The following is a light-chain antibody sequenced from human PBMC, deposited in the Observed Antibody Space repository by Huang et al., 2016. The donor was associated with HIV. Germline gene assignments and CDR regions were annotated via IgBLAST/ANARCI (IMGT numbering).Light chain of an antibody. CDR3: QQLDTYPIT. J-gene: IGKJ5*01. CDR2: AAS. V-gene: IGKV1-9*01. CDR1: QDINTN. Sequence: IQLTQSPSSLSASVGDRVTITCRASQDINTNFAWYQQEPGKAPKVLIYAASTLQSGVPSRFSGSASGIYFSLTINNLQPEDFATYYCQQLDTYPITFGQGTRLDI.